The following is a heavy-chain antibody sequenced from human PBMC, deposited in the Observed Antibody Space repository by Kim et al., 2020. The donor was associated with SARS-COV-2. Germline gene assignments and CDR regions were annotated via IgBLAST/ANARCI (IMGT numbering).Heavy chain of an antibody. V-gene: IGHV4-34*01. J-gene: IGHJ6*02. CDR2: INHSGST. D-gene: IGHD2-2*01. CDR1: GGSFSGYY. CDR3: AMPYCSSTSCYYYYGMDV. Sequence: SETLSLTCAVYGGSFSGYYWSWIRQPPGKGLEWIGEINHSGSTNYNPSLKSRVTISVDTSKNQFSLKLSSVTAADTAVYYCAMPYCSSTSCYYYYGMDVWGQGTTVTVSS.